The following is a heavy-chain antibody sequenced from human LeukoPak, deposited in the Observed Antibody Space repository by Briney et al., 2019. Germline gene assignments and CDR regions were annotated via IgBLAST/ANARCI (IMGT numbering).Heavy chain of an antibody. J-gene: IGHJ6*03. CDR1: GFTFSSYW. CDR3: ARYYYGSGSYYTYYYYYYMDV. D-gene: IGHD3-10*01. Sequence: GGSLRLSCAASGFTFSSYWMSWVRQAPGKGLEWVANIKQDGSEKYYVDSVKGRFTISRDNAKNSLYLQMNSLRAEDTAVYYCARYYYGSGSYYTYYYYYYMDVWGKGTTVTVSS. CDR2: IKQDGSEK. V-gene: IGHV3-7*01.